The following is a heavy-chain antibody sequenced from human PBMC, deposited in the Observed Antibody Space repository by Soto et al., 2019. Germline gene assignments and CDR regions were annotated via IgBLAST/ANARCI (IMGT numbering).Heavy chain of an antibody. CDR2: IYYSGST. CDR1: GGSIISGGYY. CDR3: ARESPLSGYCSGGSCYSVDV. V-gene: IGHV4-31*03. Sequence: PSETLSLTCTVSGGSIISGGYYCSCIRQHPWNGLEWIGYIYYSGSTYYNPSLKSRVTISVDTSKNQFSLKLSSVTAADTAVYYCARESPLSGYCSGGSCYSVDVWGQGTTVTVS. J-gene: IGHJ6*02. D-gene: IGHD2-15*01.